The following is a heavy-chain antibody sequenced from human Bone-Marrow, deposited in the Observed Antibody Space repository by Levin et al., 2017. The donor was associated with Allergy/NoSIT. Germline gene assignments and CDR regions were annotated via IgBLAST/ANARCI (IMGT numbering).Heavy chain of an antibody. CDR3: ATMSGDYSNYRYYFDY. CDR2: INPSGGST. V-gene: IGHV1-46*01. D-gene: IGHD4-11*01. Sequence: GESLKISCKASGYTFTSYYMHWVRQAPGQGLEWMGIINPSGGSTSYAQKFQGRVTMTRDTSTSTVYMELSSLRSEDTAVYYCATMSGDYSNYRYYFDYWGQGTLVTVSS. CDR1: GYTFTSYY. J-gene: IGHJ4*02.